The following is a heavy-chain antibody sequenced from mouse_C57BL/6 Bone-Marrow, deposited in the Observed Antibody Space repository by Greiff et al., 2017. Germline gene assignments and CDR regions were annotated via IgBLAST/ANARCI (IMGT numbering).Heavy chain of an antibody. CDR1: GFNIKDDY. CDR2: IDPENGDT. D-gene: IGHD2-5*01. V-gene: IGHV14-4*01. CDR3: TTSNYPFAD. J-gene: IGHJ3*01. Sequence: EVQLQQSGAELVRPGASVKLSCTASGFNIKDDYMHWVKQRPEQGLEWIGWIDPENGDTEYASKFQGKATITADTSSNTAYLQLSSLTSEDTAVYYCTTSNYPFADWGQGTLVTVSA.